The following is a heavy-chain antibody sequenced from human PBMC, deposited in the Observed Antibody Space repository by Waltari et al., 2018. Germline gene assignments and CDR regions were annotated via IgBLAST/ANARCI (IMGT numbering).Heavy chain of an antibody. CDR1: GCTLSSYP. CDR3: ARPTGDSTASSNWFDP. V-gene: IGHV1-69*04. J-gene: IGHJ5*02. Sequence: QVQLVQSGAEVKKPGSSVRVSCKASGCTLSSYPISWVRQAPGQGLEWMGRLIPFLDRANYAQRFQGRLTITADKSTNTAYMELASLTSEDTAVYYCARPTGDSTASSNWFDPWGQGTLVTVSS. D-gene: IGHD6-6*01. CDR2: LIPFLDRA.